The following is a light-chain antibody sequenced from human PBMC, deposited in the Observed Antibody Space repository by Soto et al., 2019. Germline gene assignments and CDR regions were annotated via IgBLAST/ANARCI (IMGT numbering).Light chain of an antibody. CDR3: CSYAGSYTVL. V-gene: IGLV2-11*01. CDR1: SSDVGGYNY. Sequence: QSALTQPRSVSGSPGQSVTISCTGTSSDVGGYNYVSWYQQHPGKAPKLMIYDVSKRPSGVPDRFSGSKSGNTASLTISGLQSEDDSDYYCCSYAGSYTVLFGGGTKLTVL. CDR2: DVS. J-gene: IGLJ2*01.